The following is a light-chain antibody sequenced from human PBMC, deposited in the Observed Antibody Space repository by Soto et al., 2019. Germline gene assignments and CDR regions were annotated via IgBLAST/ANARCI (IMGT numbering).Light chain of an antibody. CDR1: SSDVGGYNY. V-gene: IGLV2-14*01. J-gene: IGLJ2*01. CDR2: DVS. Sequence: QSALTQPASVSGSPGQSITISCTGTSSDVGGYNYVSWYQQHPGKAPKLMIYDVSNRPSGVSNRFSGSKSGNTASLTVSGLQAEDEADYYCSSYTASSTRVIFGAGTKLTVL. CDR3: SSYTASSTRVI.